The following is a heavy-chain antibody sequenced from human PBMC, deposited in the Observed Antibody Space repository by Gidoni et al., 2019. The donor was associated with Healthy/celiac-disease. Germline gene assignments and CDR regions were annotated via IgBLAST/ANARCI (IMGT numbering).Heavy chain of an antibody. D-gene: IGHD1-26*01. V-gene: IGHV3-33*01. Sequence: QVQLVESGGGVVQPGRSLRLSCAASGFTFSSYGMHWVRQAPGKGLEWVAVIWYDGSNKDYADSVKGRFTISRDNSKNTLYLQMNSLRAEDTAVDYCARDLEIVGATILGYWGQGTLVTVSS. CDR2: IWYDGSNK. J-gene: IGHJ4*02. CDR3: ARDLEIVGATILGY. CDR1: GFTFSSYG.